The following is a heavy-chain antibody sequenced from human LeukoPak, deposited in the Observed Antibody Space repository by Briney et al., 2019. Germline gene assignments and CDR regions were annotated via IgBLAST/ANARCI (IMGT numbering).Heavy chain of an antibody. V-gene: IGHV4-39*01. D-gene: IGHD1-14*01. J-gene: IGHJ2*01. CDR1: GGSISSSSYY. CDR2: IYYSGST. Sequence: SETLSLTCTVSGGSISSSSYYWGWIRQPPGKGLEWIGSIYYSGSTYYNPSLKSRVTISVDTSKNQFSLKLSSVAAADTAVYYCARYTRPRHRYWYFDLWGRGTLVTVSS. CDR3: ARYTRPRHRYWYFDL.